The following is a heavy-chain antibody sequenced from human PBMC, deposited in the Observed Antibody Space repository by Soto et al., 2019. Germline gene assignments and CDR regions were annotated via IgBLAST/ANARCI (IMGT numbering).Heavy chain of an antibody. CDR3: ARGDSTGCSNGVCSFFYNHDMDV. Sequence: ASVKVSCKASGYSFTDYHIHWVRQAPGQGLEWLGRINPKSGGTSTAQKFQGWVTMTTDTSISAASMELTRLTSDDTAIYYCARGDSTGCSNGVCSFFYNHDMDVWGQGTTVTVSS. D-gene: IGHD2-8*01. CDR2: INPKSGGT. J-gene: IGHJ6*02. CDR1: GYSFTDYH. V-gene: IGHV1-2*04.